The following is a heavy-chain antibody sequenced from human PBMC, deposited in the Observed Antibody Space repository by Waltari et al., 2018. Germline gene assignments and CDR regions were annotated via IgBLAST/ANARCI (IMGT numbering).Heavy chain of an antibody. CDR1: GFPFRNAW. CDR2: IKSKTDGGTT. J-gene: IGHJ5*02. CDR3: TAEWGATRFDP. Sequence: EVQLVESGGGLVKPGGSLRLPCAGSGFPFRNAWMSWVRQAPGKGLEWVGRIKSKTDGGTTDYAAPVKGRFTISRDDSKNTLYLQMNSLKTEDTAVYYCTAEWGATRFDPWGQGTLVTVSS. V-gene: IGHV3-15*01. D-gene: IGHD1-26*01.